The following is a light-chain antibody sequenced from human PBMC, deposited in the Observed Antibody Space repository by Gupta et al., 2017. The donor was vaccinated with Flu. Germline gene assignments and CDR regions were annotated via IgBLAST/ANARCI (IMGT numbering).Light chain of an antibody. J-gene: IGKJ1*01. V-gene: IGKV1-33*01. CDR2: DAS. CDR3: QDYGKFL. CDR1: QDITNY. Sequence: IQMTQSPSFLSASGEDSVTITCQASQDITNYLNWYQQKPGKAPKVLITDASTLEKGVQSRFSGGGSGTHFSLTSSSRQTEDFETYYCQDYGKFLFGRGTKVEI.